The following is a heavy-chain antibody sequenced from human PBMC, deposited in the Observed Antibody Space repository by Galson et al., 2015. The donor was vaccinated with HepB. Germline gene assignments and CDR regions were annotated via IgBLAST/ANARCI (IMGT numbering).Heavy chain of an antibody. CDR2: ISGSGGAT. V-gene: IGHV3-23*01. D-gene: IGHD3-10*01. CDR1: GFTFSSYA. J-gene: IGHJ6*02. Sequence: SLRLSCAASGFTFSSYAMSWVRHAAGKGLEWVSVISGSGGATFYADSVKGRLTISRDNSKNTLSLQLNSLRAEDTAIYYCAKNRGSGRPFYYDMDVWGQGTTVTVSS. CDR3: AKNRGSGRPFYYDMDV.